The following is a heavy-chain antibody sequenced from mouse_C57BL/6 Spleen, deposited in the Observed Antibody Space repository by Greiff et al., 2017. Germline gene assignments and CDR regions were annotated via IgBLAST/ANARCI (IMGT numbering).Heavy chain of an antibody. D-gene: IGHD2-4*01. V-gene: IGHV3-6*01. CDR2: ISYDGSN. J-gene: IGHJ4*01. Sequence: ESGPGLVKPSQSLSLTCSVTGYSITSGYYWNWIRQFPGNKLEWMGYISYDGSNNYNPSLKNRISITRDPSKNQFFLKLNSVTTEDTATYYCARIYYDYDRDAMDYWGQGTSVTVSS. CDR3: ARIYYDYDRDAMDY. CDR1: GYSITSGYY.